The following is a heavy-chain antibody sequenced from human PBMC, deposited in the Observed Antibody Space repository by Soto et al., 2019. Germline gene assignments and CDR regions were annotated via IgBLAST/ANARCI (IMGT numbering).Heavy chain of an antibody. Sequence: SETLSLTCTVSGGSITSDYWSWIRQPPGKGLGWIGEINHSGSTNYNPSLKSRVTISVDTSKNQFSLKLSSVTAADTAVYYCARVFMSSETYYFDYWGQGTLVTVSS. CDR2: INHSGST. D-gene: IGHD1-26*01. V-gene: IGHV4-34*01. J-gene: IGHJ4*02. CDR1: GGSITSDY. CDR3: ARVFMSSETYYFDY.